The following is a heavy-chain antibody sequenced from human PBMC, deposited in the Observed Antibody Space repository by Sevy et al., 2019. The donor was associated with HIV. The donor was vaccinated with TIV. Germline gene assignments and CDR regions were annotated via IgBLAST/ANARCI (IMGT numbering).Heavy chain of an antibody. CDR3: AKGGTTMIWPAAFDI. D-gene: IGHD3-22*01. J-gene: IGHJ3*02. CDR2: ISGSGGST. V-gene: IGHV3-23*01. Sequence: GGSLRLSCAAYGFTFSIYGMHWVRQAPGKGLEWVSAISGSGGSTYYADSMKGRFTISRDNSKNTLYLQMNSLRAEDTAVYYCAKGGTTMIWPAAFDIWGQGTMVTVSS. CDR1: GFTFSIYG.